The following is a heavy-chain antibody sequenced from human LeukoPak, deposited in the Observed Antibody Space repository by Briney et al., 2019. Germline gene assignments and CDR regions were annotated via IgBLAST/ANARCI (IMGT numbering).Heavy chain of an antibody. J-gene: IGHJ6*03. CDR2: MYYSGSTNYNPST. CDR3: ARRGGRSRDFWSGYYLYYYYYYMDV. CDR1: GGSISSYY. D-gene: IGHD3-3*01. V-gene: IGHV4-59*08. Sequence: SETLSLTCTVSGGSISSYYWSWIRQPPGKGLEWIEYMYYSGSTNYNPSTNYNPSLKSRVTISVDTYKNQFSLKLSSVTAADTAVYYCARRGGRSRDFWSGYYLYYYYYYMDVWGKGTTVTVSS.